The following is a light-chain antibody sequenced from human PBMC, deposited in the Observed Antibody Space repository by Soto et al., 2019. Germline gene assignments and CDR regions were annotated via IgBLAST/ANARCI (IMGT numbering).Light chain of an antibody. CDR3: QQSYSTPRT. Sequence: DIQMTQSPSSLSASVGDRVTITCRASQSISSYLNWYQQKPGKAPKLLIYAASSLQSGVPSRFSGSGSGTDFTPTISNLQPEDFATYYCQQSYSTPRTFGQGTKLEIK. CDR2: AAS. CDR1: QSISSY. J-gene: IGKJ2*01. V-gene: IGKV1-39*01.